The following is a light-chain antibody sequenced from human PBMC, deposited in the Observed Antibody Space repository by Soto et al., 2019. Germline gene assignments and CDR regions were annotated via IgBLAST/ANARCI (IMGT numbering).Light chain of an antibody. Sequence: EVELTQSPGTLALSPGERATLSCRASQSVSSSHLDWYQQKRGQAPRLLIYDTSTRDTGIPDRFSGSGSGTDFTLTISRLEPEDFAVYHCQQYVASPWTFGQGTKVEVK. CDR1: QSVSSSH. CDR2: DTS. CDR3: QQYVASPWT. J-gene: IGKJ1*01. V-gene: IGKV3-20*01.